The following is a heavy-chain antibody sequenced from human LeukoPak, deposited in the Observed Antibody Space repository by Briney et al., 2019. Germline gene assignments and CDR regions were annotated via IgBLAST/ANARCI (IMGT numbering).Heavy chain of an antibody. CDR1: GFTFSSYA. V-gene: IGHV3-23*01. CDR2: ISGSGGGT. J-gene: IGHJ3*02. Sequence: QPGGSLRLSCAASGFTFSSYAMSWVRQAPGKGLEWASAISGSGGGTYYADSVKGRFTISRDNSKNTLYLQMNSLRAEDTAVYYCAKDFEGYDFGGAFDIWGQGTMVTVSS. D-gene: IGHD5-12*01. CDR3: AKDFEGYDFGGAFDI.